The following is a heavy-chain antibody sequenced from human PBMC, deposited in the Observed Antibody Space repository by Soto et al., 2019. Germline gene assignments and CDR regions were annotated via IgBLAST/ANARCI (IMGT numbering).Heavy chain of an antibody. CDR3: ARQIDAFDI. V-gene: IGHV4-39*01. CDR1: GGSISSSSYY. CDR2: IYYSGST. J-gene: IGHJ3*02. Sequence: QLQLQESGPGLVKPSETLSLTCTVSGGSISSSSYYWGWIRQPPGEGLEWIGSIYYSGSTYYNPSLKSRVTISVDTSKNQFSLKLSSVTATDTAVYYCARQIDAFDIWGQGTMVTVSS.